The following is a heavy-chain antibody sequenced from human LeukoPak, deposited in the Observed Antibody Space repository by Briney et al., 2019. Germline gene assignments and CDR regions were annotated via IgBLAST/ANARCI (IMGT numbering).Heavy chain of an antibody. CDR1: GGSISSYY. Sequence: SETLSLTCTVSGGSISSYYWSWIRQPPGKGLEWIGYIYYSGSTNYNPSLKSRVTISVDTSKNQFSLKLSSVTAADTAVYYCARADYGSPGAAFDIWGQGTMVTVSS. D-gene: IGHD4-17*01. CDR2: IYYSGST. V-gene: IGHV4-59*01. J-gene: IGHJ3*02. CDR3: ARADYGSPGAAFDI.